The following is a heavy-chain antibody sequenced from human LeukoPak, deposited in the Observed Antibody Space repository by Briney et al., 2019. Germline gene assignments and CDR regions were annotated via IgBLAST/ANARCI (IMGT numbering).Heavy chain of an antibody. V-gene: IGHV4-59*02. J-gene: IGHJ2*01. CDR2: IYYSGGT. CDR3: ARPDYPHWLFDL. CDR1: GGSVTRYY. Sequence: SETLSLTCTVSGGSVTRYYWSWIRQPPGKGLEWIGYIYYSGGTNYNPSLKSRVTISVDTSKNQFSLKLSSVTAADTAVYYCARPDYPHWLFDLWGRGTLVTVSS. D-gene: IGHD3-16*01.